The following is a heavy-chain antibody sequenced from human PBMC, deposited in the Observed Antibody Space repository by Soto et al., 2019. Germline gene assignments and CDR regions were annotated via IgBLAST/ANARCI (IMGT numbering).Heavy chain of an antibody. D-gene: IGHD2-15*01. Sequence: SETLSLTCTVSGGSISSYYWSWIRQPPGKGLEWIGYIYYSGSTNYNPSLKSRVTISVDTSKNQFSLKLSSVTAADTAVYYCARHGVVVAAIEHWGQGTLVTVSS. J-gene: IGHJ4*02. CDR2: IYYSGST. CDR1: GGSISSYY. CDR3: ARHGVVVAAIEH. V-gene: IGHV4-59*08.